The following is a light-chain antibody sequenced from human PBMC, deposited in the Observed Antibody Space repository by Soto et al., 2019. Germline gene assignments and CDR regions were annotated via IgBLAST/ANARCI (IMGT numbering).Light chain of an antibody. CDR1: SSNIGAGYD. Sequence: QLVLTQPPSMSGAPGQRVTISCTGSSSNIGAGYDVHWYQHLPGTAPKLLIYGNTNRPSGVPDRFSGSKSGTSASLAITGLQAEDEADYYCQSHDSSLNSWVVGGGTKLTVL. J-gene: IGLJ3*02. V-gene: IGLV1-40*01. CDR3: QSHDSSLNSWV. CDR2: GNT.